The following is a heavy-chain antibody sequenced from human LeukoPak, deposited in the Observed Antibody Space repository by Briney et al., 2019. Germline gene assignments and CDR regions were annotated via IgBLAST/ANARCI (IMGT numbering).Heavy chain of an antibody. CDR3: ARADHSSLPDY. CDR2: IIPILGIA. Sequence: GSSVKVSCKASGGTFSSYAISWVRQAPGQGLEWMGRIIPILGIANYAQKFQGRVTITRNTSISTAYMELSSLRSEDTAVYYCARADHSSLPDYWGQGTLVTVSS. D-gene: IGHD6-6*01. CDR1: GGTFSSYA. V-gene: IGHV1-69*04. J-gene: IGHJ4*02.